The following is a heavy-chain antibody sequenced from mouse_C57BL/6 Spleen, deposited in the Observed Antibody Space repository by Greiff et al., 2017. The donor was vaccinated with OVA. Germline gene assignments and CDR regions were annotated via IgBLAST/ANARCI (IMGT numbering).Heavy chain of an antibody. J-gene: IGHJ1*03. V-gene: IGHV1-15*01. Sequence: VQLQQSGAELVRPGASVTLSCKASGYTFTDYEMHWVKQTPVHGLEWIGAIDPETGGTAYNQKFKGKAILTADKSSSTAYMELRSLTSEDSAVYYCTRLFYWYFDVWGTGTTVTDSS. CDR3: TRLFYWYFDV. CDR2: IDPETGGT. CDR1: GYTFTDYE.